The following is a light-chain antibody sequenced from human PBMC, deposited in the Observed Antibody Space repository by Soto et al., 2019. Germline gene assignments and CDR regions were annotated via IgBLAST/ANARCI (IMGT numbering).Light chain of an antibody. CDR3: QTWGTGIQV. J-gene: IGLJ3*02. CDR2: LNSDVSH. CDR1: SGHSSYA. Sequence: QLVLTQSPSASASLGASVKLTCTLSSGHSSYAIAWHQQQPEKGPRYLMKLNSDVSHNKGDGIPARFSGSSSGAERYLTISSLQSEDQADYYCQTWGTGIQVFGGGTKVTVL. V-gene: IGLV4-69*01.